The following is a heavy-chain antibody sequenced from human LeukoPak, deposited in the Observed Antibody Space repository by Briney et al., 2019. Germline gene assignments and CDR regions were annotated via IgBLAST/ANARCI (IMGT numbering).Heavy chain of an antibody. CDR3: ARASGGWYGFFDS. Sequence: PSETLSLTCTVSGGFSNNYWSWIRQPPGKGLEWIGYMYYSGSTSYNPSLKRRVTISVDTSKSQFSLNLRSVSAADTAVYYCARASGGWYGFFDSWGQGTLVTVSS. J-gene: IGHJ4*02. D-gene: IGHD6-19*01. CDR2: MYYSGST. V-gene: IGHV4-59*08. CDR1: GGFSNNY.